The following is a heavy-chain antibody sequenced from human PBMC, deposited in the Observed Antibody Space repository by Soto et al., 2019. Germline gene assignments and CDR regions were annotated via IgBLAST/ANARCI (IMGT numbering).Heavy chain of an antibody. CDR3: ARPNIETRTDAFDI. J-gene: IGHJ3*02. D-gene: IGHD1-1*01. Sequence: QLQLQESGPGLVKPSETLSLTCTVSGGSISSSSYYWGWIRQPPGKGLEWIGSIYYSGSTYYNPSLKSRVTISVDTSKNQFSLKLSSVTAADTAVYYCARPNIETRTDAFDIWGQGTMVTVSS. CDR1: GGSISSSSYY. V-gene: IGHV4-39*01. CDR2: IYYSGST.